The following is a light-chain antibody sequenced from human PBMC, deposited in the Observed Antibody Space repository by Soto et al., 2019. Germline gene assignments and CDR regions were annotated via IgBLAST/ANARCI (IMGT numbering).Light chain of an antibody. CDR2: NAS. V-gene: IGKV3-11*01. J-gene: IGKJ5*01. CDR3: QQRSNWPPT. CDR1: QSVSSY. Sequence: EVVLTQSPATLSLSPGERATLSCSASQSVSSYLAWYQQKPGQAPRLLIYNASNRATGIPARFSGSGSGTDSTLTISSLEPEDFAVYYCQQRSNWPPTFGQGTRLENK.